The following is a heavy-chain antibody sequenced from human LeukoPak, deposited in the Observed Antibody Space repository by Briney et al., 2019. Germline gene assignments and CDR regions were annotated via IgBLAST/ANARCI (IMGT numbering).Heavy chain of an antibody. CDR3: ARDPFLGLALFDH. CDR2: INPNSGGT. V-gene: IGHV1-2*02. D-gene: IGHD3-3*02. Sequence: GASVKVSCKASGYTFTGYYMHWVRQAPGQGLEWMGWINPNSGGTNHAQKFQGRVTMTRDTSISTAYMELSRLRSDDTAVYYCARDPFLGLALFDHWGQGTLVTVSS. CDR1: GYTFTGYY. J-gene: IGHJ4*02.